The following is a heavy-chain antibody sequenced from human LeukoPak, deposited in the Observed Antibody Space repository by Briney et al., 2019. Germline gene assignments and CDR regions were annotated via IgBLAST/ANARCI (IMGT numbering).Heavy chain of an antibody. V-gene: IGHV1-2*06. Sequence: ASVKVSCKASGYTFTGYYMHWVRQAPGQGLEWMGRINPNSGGTNYAQKCQGRVTMTRHTSISTAYMELSRLRSDDTAVYYWARDMSPENSQIDYWGQGTLVTVSS. CDR3: ARDMSPENSQIDY. J-gene: IGHJ4*02. CDR1: GYTFTGYY. D-gene: IGHD3-10*02. CDR2: INPNSGGT.